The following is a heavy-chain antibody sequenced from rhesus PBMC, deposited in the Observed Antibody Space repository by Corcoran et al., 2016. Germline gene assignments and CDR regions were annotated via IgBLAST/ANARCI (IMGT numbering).Heavy chain of an antibody. J-gene: IGHJ4*01. CDR2: IRNTGQTI. D-gene: IGHD4-29*01. Sequence: EAQLVEPGGGLVQPGGSLRLSCAASGFTFGDYAMHWVRQAPGKGLGWVTTIRNTGQTIDYVDFAKGRFTGTRANTKNSLSLQLNSLRAEDTAVYYCVIDDYGRDWGQGVLVSVSS. V-gene: IGHV3-7*01. CDR1: GFTFGDYA. CDR3: VIDDYGRD.